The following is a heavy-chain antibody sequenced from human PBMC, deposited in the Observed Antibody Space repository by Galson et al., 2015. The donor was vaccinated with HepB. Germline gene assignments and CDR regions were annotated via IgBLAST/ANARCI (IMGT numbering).Heavy chain of an antibody. J-gene: IGHJ5*02. D-gene: IGHD3-10*01. CDR3: ARFFWHIDGGLNGSGSLGARWFDP. CDR1: GYSFTSYW. CDR2: VYPGDSDT. V-gene: IGHV5-51*01. Sequence: QSGAEVKKPGESLKISCKGSGYSFTSYWIGWVRQMPGKGLEWMGIVYPGDSDTRYSPSFQGQVTISADKSISTAYLQWSSLKASDTAMYYCARFFWHIDGGLNGSGSLGARWFDPWGQGTLVTVSS.